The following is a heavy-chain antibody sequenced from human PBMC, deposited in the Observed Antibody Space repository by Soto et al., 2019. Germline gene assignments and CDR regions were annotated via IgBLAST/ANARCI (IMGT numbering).Heavy chain of an antibody. J-gene: IGHJ5*02. V-gene: IGHV4-59*01. CDR2: IYYTGNT. CDR1: GGSISGFY. Sequence: PEILSLPRTVSGGSISGFYWRWIRQPSGKGLEWIGYIYYTGNTIYNPSLNSRVTMSVDTSKNQFSLHLNYVTAADTAVYYCARGGASSKWLDPWGQGTLVTIS. CDR3: ARGGASSKWLDP. D-gene: IGHD3-10*01.